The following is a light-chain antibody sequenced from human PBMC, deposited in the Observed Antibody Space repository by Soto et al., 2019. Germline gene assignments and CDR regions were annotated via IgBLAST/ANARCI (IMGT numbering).Light chain of an antibody. Sequence: DIVMTQSPDSLAVSLGERATVNCKSSQSVLHSSNNKNYLAWYQQKAGQPPKLLIYWASTRESGVPDRFSGGGSGIDFTLTISSLQAEDVAVYYCQQYYSARTFGQGTRLEIK. V-gene: IGKV4-1*01. J-gene: IGKJ5*01. CDR2: WAS. CDR3: QQYYSART. CDR1: QSVLHSSNNKNY.